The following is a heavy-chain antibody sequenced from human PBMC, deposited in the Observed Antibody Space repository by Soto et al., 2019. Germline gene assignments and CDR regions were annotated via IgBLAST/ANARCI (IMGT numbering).Heavy chain of an antibody. CDR1: GGTFSSYA. Sequence: GASVEVSCKASGGTFSSYAISWVRQAPGQGLEWMGGIIPIFGTASYAQKFQGRVTITADKSTSTAYMELSSLRSEDTAVYYCARELRSCHQPFDYWGQGTRVTVSS. CDR3: ARELRSCHQPFDY. D-gene: IGHD4-17*01. CDR2: IIPIFGTA. V-gene: IGHV1-69*06. J-gene: IGHJ4*02.